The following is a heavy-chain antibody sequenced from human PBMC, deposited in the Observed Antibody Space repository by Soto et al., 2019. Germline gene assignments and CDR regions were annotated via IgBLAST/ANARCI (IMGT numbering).Heavy chain of an antibody. D-gene: IGHD3-22*01. Sequence: VASVKVSCKASGGTFSSYAISWVRQAPGQGLEWMGGIIPIFGTSNYAQKFQGRVTITADESTSTAYMELSSLRSEDTAVYYCARSRTDTMIVVVPYPFSYWGQGTLVTVSS. CDR2: IIPIFGTS. CDR1: GGTFSSYA. V-gene: IGHV1-69*13. CDR3: ARSRTDTMIVVVPYPFSY. J-gene: IGHJ4*02.